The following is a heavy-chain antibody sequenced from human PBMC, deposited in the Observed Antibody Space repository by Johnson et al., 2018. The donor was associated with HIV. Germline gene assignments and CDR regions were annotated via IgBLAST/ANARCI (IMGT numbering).Heavy chain of an antibody. CDR3: ARGRDQYLAGGGFDI. D-gene: IGHD2-15*01. J-gene: IGHJ3*02. Sequence: QVQLVESGGGVVQPGRSLRLSCAASGFTFSNYTMHWVRQAPGKGLEWVVVTSCDGSNKYYRDSVKGRFTISRDNSKNMLYLQMNSLRGEETAVYYCARGRDQYLAGGGFDIWGPGTMVTVSS. CDR1: GFTFSNYT. CDR2: TSCDGSNK. V-gene: IGHV3-30*04.